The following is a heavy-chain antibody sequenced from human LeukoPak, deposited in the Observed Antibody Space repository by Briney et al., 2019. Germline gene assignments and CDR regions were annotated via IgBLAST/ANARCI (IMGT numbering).Heavy chain of an antibody. CDR3: TTDTLITMVRGVIYYFDY. CDR1: GFTFSSYA. Sequence: GGSLRLSCAASGFTFSSYAMSWVRQAPGKGLEWVSAISGSGGSTYYADSVKGRFTISRDNSKNTLYLQMNSLKTEDTAVYYCTTDTLITMVRGVIYYFDYWGQGTLVTVSS. CDR2: ISGSGGST. D-gene: IGHD3-10*01. V-gene: IGHV3-23*01. J-gene: IGHJ4*02.